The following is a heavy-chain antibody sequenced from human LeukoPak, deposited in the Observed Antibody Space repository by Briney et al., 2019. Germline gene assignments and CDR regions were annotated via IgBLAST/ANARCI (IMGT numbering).Heavy chain of an antibody. J-gene: IGHJ4*02. CDR1: GFTFSDHY. V-gene: IGHV3-72*01. Sequence: PGGSLRLSCAASGFTFSDHYMAWVRQAPGKGLEWVGRSRNKANSYTTEYATSVKGRFTISRDDSKNSLYLQLNSLQTEDTAVYYCARSYYYDSYTDYWGQGTLVTVSS. CDR2: SRNKANSYTT. D-gene: IGHD3-22*01. CDR3: ARSYYYDSYTDY.